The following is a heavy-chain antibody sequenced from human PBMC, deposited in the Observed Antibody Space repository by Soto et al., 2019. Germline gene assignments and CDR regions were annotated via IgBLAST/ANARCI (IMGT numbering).Heavy chain of an antibody. Sequence: SETLSLTCTVSGGSISSSTYYWGWIRQPPGKGLEWIGSVYYSGSTYYNPSLKSRVTISVDTSENQFSLKLNSVTAADTAVYYCARFNWYFDLWGRGTLVTVSS. V-gene: IGHV4-39*01. J-gene: IGHJ2*01. CDR2: VYYSGST. CDR3: ARFNWYFDL. CDR1: GGSISSSTYY.